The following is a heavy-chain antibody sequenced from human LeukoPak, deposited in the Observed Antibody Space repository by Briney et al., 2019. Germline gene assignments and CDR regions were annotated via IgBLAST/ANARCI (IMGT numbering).Heavy chain of an antibody. CDR2: FDPEDGET. D-gene: IGHD4-17*01. CDR3: ATLMTTVTTRDY. CDR1: GYTLTELS. J-gene: IGHJ4*02. Sequence: ASVKVSCKVSGYTLTELSMHWVRQAPGKGLEWMGGFDPEDGETSYAQKFQGRVTMTEDTSTDTAYMELSSLRSEDTAVYYCATLMTTVTTRDYWGQGTLVTVSS. V-gene: IGHV1-24*01.